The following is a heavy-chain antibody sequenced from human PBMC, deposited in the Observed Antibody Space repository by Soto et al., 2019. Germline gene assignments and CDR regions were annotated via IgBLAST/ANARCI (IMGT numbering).Heavy chain of an antibody. J-gene: IGHJ6*03. D-gene: IGHD2-8*01. Sequence: GGSLRLSCAASGFTFSSYAMSWVRQAPGKGLEWVSAISGSGGSTYYADSVKGRFTISRDNSKNTLYLQVNSLRAEDTAVYYCAKGVLGYCTNGVCYMDYYYYMDVWGKGTTVTVSS. V-gene: IGHV3-23*01. CDR3: AKGVLGYCTNGVCYMDYYYYMDV. CDR2: ISGSGGST. CDR1: GFTFSSYA.